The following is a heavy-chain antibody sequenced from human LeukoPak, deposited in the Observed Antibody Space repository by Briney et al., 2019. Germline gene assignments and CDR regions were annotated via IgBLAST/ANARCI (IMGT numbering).Heavy chain of an antibody. CDR2: MNPNSGNT. D-gene: IGHD5-18*01. J-gene: IGHJ4*02. CDR3: ARELDTATSFDY. V-gene: IGHV1-8*01. Sequence: ASVKVSCKASGYTFTSYDINWVRQATGQGLEWMGWMNPNSGNTGYAQKFQGRVTMTRNTSISTAYMELSSLRSEDTAVYYCARELDTATSFDYWGQGTLVTVSS. CDR1: GYTFTSYD.